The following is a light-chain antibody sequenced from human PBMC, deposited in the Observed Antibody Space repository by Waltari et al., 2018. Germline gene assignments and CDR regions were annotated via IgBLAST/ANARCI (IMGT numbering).Light chain of an antibody. CDR3: SSYTTSSSVV. CDR2: EVG. J-gene: IGLJ2*01. V-gene: IGLV2-18*02. Sequence: HSALTQPPSVSGSPGQSVTISCTGTSSDVGTYNRISWYQQPPGTAPKLIIYEVGNRPSGVPDRFSGSKSGNTASLTISGLQADDEADYYCSSYTTSSSVVFGGGTKLTVL. CDR1: SSDVGTYNR.